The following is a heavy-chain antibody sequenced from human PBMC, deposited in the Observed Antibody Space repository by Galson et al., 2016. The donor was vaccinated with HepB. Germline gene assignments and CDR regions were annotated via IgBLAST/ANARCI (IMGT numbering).Heavy chain of an antibody. Sequence: SETLSLTCTVSGGSISSSDYFLAWIRQTPGKKLEWIGTMYYSGSTYYNPSLKSRVTISVDTSKDHFSLKLSSVIAADTAMYYCAIPYVDDYGARGDGFDIWGQGAVVAVSA. CDR1: GGSISSSDYF. CDR2: MYYSGST. V-gene: IGHV4-39*02. D-gene: IGHD4/OR15-4a*01. J-gene: IGHJ3*02. CDR3: AIPYVDDYGARGDGFDI.